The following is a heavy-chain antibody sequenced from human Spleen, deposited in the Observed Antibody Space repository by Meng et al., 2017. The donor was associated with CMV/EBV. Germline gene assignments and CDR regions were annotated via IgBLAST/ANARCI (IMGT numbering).Heavy chain of an antibody. CDR2: ISYDGSNK. D-gene: IGHD5/OR15-5a*01. CDR1: GFTFSSYG. V-gene: IGHV3-30*18. Sequence: LSCAASGFTFSSYGMHWVRQAPGKGLEWVAVISYDGSNKYYADSVKGRFTISRDNSKNTLYLQMNSLRAEDTAVYYCAKDLYAVSIDYWGQGTLVTVSS. J-gene: IGHJ4*02. CDR3: AKDLYAVSIDY.